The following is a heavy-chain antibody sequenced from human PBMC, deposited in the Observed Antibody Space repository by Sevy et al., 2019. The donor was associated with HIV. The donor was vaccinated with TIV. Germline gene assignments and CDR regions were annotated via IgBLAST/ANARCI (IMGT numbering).Heavy chain of an antibody. J-gene: IGHJ1*01. Sequence: GGSLRLSCAASGFTFSRYSMHWVRQAPGKGLEWVATISFDASNKQYADSVKGGFTISRDNFQNSLFLQMNSLRPEDTAVYYCALERLSSDVAEYFQNWGQGTLVTVSS. V-gene: IGHV3-30*04. CDR1: GFTFSRYS. D-gene: IGHD1-1*01. CDR2: ISFDASNK. CDR3: ALERLSSDVAEYFQN.